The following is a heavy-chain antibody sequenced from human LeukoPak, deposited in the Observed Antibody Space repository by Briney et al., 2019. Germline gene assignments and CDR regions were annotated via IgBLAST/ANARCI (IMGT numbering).Heavy chain of an antibody. J-gene: IGHJ5*02. CDR3: VRGGDGYASDWFDA. Sequence: GGSLRLSCAASGFTFSNYQMSWVRQAPGKEPQWVAGIRGSSIAYADSVKGRFIISRDNAKSSLYLQLNSLRDEDMAVYYCVRGGDGYASDWFDAWGQGTLVTVSS. D-gene: IGHD5-12*01. CDR2: IRGSSI. V-gene: IGHV3-48*03. CDR1: GFTFSNYQ.